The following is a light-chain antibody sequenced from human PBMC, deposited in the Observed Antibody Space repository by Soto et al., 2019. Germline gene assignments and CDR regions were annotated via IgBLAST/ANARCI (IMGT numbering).Light chain of an antibody. CDR1: QSISSY. CDR2: AAS. V-gene: IGKV1-39*01. CDR3: RQSYSTPLT. Sequence: DIQMTQSPSSLSASVGDRVTLTCRASQSISSYLNWYQQKPGKAPKLLIYAASSLQSGVPSRFSGSASGTDFTLTIRSLQPEDFATYYCRQSYSTPLTFGGGTKV. J-gene: IGKJ4*01.